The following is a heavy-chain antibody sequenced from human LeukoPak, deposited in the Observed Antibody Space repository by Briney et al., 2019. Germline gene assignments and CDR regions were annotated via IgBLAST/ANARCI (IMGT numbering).Heavy chain of an antibody. CDR2: IIPSLGTV. J-gene: IGHJ4*02. CDR1: GGTLSTYG. Sequence: SVKVSCKASGGTLSTYGISWVRQAPGHGLEWMGGIIPSLGTVNYAQKFQGRVTITADEPTTTAYMELSSLRSEDTAVYYCARDFYFYDSSGYFDYWGQGTLVTVSS. D-gene: IGHD3-22*01. CDR3: ARDFYFYDSSGYFDY. V-gene: IGHV1-69*13.